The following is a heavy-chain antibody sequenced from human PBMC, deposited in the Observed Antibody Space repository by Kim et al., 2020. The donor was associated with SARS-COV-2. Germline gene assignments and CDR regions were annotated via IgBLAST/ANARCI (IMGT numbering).Heavy chain of an antibody. D-gene: IGHD2-15*01. J-gene: IGHJ4*02. CDR3: ARSSLLDFDY. V-gene: IGHV1-2*02. CDR2: GGA. Sequence: GGANYAQRFQGRVTMTRDTSISTVDLEMTRLRSDDTAVYYCARSSLLDFDYWGQGTLVTVSS.